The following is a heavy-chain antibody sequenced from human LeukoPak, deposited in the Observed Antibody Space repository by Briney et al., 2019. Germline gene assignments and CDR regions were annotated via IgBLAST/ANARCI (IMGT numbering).Heavy chain of an antibody. D-gene: IGHD1-26*01. CDR3: ARDWVGARGDY. J-gene: IGHJ4*02. V-gene: IGHV3-64*01. CDR1: GFTFSSYA. Sequence: GGSLRLSCAASGFTFSSYAMHWVRQAPGKGLEYVSAISSNGGSTYYANSVKGRFTISRDNSKNTLNLQMGSLRAEDMAVYYCARDWVGARGDYWGQGTLVTVSS. CDR2: ISSNGGST.